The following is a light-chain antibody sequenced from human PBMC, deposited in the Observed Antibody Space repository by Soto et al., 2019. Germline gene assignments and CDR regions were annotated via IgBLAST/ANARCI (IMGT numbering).Light chain of an antibody. Sequence: EIVLTQSPATLPLSPGERATLSCRASQSVSTFLAWYQQKPGQAPRLLIYDASKRVTGIPARFSGSGSGTDLTLTISSLEPEDFAVYYCQQRSSWPLTFGGGTKVDIK. J-gene: IGKJ4*01. CDR3: QQRSSWPLT. V-gene: IGKV3-11*01. CDR2: DAS. CDR1: QSVSTF.